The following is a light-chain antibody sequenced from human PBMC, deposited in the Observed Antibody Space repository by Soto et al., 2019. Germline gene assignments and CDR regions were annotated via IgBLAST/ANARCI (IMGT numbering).Light chain of an antibody. Sequence: SYELTQPPSVSVAPGQTARITCGGDHIISKSVHWYQQKPGQAPVLVVYDDSDRPSGIPERFSGSNSGNTATLIITWVEAGDEADYFCQVWDTSGDPPMVFGEGTKVTVL. CDR3: QVWDTSGDPPMV. CDR1: HIISKS. V-gene: IGLV3-21*02. CDR2: DDS. J-gene: IGLJ2*01.